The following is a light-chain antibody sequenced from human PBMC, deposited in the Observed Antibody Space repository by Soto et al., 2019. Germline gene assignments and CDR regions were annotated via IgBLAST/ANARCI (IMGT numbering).Light chain of an antibody. V-gene: IGKV1-39*01. Sequence: DLQMTQSPSSLSASVRDRVTITCRASQSISSSLNWYQQKPGKAPKLLIYAASSLQSGAPSRFSGSGSGTDFTLTISSLQPEDFATYYCQQSYSTPRTFGQGTKVEIK. CDR2: AAS. CDR1: QSISSS. J-gene: IGKJ1*01. CDR3: QQSYSTPRT.